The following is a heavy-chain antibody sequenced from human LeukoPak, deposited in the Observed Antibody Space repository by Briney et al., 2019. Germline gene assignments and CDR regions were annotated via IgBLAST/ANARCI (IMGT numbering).Heavy chain of an antibody. CDR2: INPSGGST. Sequence: ASVKVSCKASGYTFTSSYMHWVRQAPGQGLEWMGIINPSGGSTSYAQKFQGRVTMTRDTSTSTVYMELSSLRSEDTAVYYCARASAGVGAVAGYNWFDPWGQGTLVTVSS. V-gene: IGHV1-46*01. D-gene: IGHD6-19*01. J-gene: IGHJ5*02. CDR1: GYTFTSSY. CDR3: ARASAGVGAVAGYNWFDP.